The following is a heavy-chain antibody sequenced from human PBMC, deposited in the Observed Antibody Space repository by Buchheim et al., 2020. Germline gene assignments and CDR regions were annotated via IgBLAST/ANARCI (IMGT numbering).Heavy chain of an antibody. CDR1: GGSISSSSYY. CDR2: IYYSGST. Sequence: QLQLQESGPGLVKPSETLSLTCTVSGGSISSSSYYWGWIRQPPGKGLEWIGSIYYSGSTYSNPSLKSRVTISVDTSKNQFSLKLSSVTAADTAVYYCARRRLDYYDSSGYYYVEDYWGQGTL. CDR3: ARRRLDYYDSSGYYYVEDY. V-gene: IGHV4-39*01. D-gene: IGHD3-22*01. J-gene: IGHJ4*02.